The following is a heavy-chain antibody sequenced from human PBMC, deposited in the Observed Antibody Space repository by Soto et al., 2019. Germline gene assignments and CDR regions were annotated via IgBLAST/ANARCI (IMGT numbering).Heavy chain of an antibody. CDR1: GFTASDNY. CDR2: IFTGGNT. J-gene: IGHJ6*02. CDR3: ARDEGLGGIDV. V-gene: IGHV3-66*01. Sequence: QLVESGGGLVQPGGSLRLSCAASGFTASDNYMSWVRQAPGKGLEWVSMIFTGGNTYYADSVKGRFVISRDNSRNTVYLQMKTLSAEDTAVYYCARDEGLGGIDVWGLGTTVIV. D-gene: IGHD7-27*01.